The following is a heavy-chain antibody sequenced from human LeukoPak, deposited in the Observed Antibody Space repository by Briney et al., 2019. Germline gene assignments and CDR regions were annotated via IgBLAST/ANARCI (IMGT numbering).Heavy chain of an antibody. CDR2: ISNSDGST. CDR1: GFTFSSYA. CDR3: VKDWDMAPGY. Sequence: QPGGSLRLSCAASGFTFSSYAMSWVRQAPGKGLQRVSSISNSDGSTYYAASVKGRFTISRDNSKNTLYLQMNSLRAEDTAIYYCVKDWDMAPGYWGQGTLVTVSS. V-gene: IGHV3-23*01. D-gene: IGHD2-15*01. J-gene: IGHJ4*02.